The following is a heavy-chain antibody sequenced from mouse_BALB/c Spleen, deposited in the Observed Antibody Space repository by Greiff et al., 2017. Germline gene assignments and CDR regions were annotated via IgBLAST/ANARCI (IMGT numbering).Heavy chain of an antibody. V-gene: IGHV1-66*01. J-gene: IGHJ1*01. D-gene: IGHD2-4*01. CDR3: AIYYDYDGYFDV. Sequence: QVQLQQSGPELVKPGASVRISCKASGYTFTSYYIHWVKQRPGQGLEWIGEIHPNSGNTNYNEKFKGKATLTVDTSSSTAYVDLSSLTSEDSAVYYCAIYYDYDGYFDVWGAGTTVTVSS. CDR2: IHPNSGNT. CDR1: GYTFTSYY.